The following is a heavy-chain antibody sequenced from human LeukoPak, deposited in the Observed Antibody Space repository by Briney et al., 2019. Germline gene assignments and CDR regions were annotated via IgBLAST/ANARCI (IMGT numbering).Heavy chain of an antibody. CDR3: ARFGVAVAGNDAFDI. V-gene: IGHV4-59*08. CDR1: GGSISSYY. CDR2: IYYSGST. D-gene: IGHD6-19*01. J-gene: IGHJ3*02. Sequence: PSGTLSLTCTVSGGSISSYYWSWIRQPPGKGLEWIGYIYYSGSTNYNPSLKSRVTISVDTSKNQFSLKLSSVTAADTAVYYCARFGVAVAGNDAFDIWGQGTMVTVSS.